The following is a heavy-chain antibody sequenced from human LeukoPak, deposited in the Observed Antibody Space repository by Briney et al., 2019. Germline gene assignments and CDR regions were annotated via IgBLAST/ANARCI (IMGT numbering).Heavy chain of an antibody. CDR1: GLTFSSYA. J-gene: IGHJ6*03. D-gene: IGHD6-13*01. V-gene: IGHV3-23*01. CDR2: ISGSGGST. Sequence: GGSLRLSCAASGLTFSSYAMSWVRQAPGKGLEWVSAISGSGGSTYYADSVKGRFTISRDNSKNTLYLQMNSLRAEDTAVYYCAKAAAAARHYYYYMDVWGKGTTVTVSS. CDR3: AKAAAAARHYYYYMDV.